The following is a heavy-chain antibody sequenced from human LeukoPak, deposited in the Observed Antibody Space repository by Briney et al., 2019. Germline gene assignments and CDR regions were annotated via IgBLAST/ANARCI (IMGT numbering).Heavy chain of an antibody. CDR1: GASVSSASY. CDR3: ARSRAFNSGAFDP. V-gene: IGHV4-61*01. Sequence: PSETLSLTCTVSGASVSSASYWTWIRQPPGKGVEWIAHIYNGVNTNYNPSLKSRVTISVDTSKNQFSLRLNSVTAADTAVYYCARSRAFNSGAFDPWGQGSLVTAPS. CDR2: IYNGVNT. J-gene: IGHJ5*02. D-gene: IGHD1-26*01.